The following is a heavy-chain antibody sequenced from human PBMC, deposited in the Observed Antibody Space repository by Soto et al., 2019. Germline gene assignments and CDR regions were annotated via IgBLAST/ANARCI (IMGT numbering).Heavy chain of an antibody. Sequence: QVQLQESGPGLVKPSETLSLTCTVSGGSISSYYWSWIRQPPGKGLEWIGYIYYSGSTNYNPSLKSRVTISVDTSKNQFSLKLSSVTAADTAVYYCARQGFWSGYYYFDPWGQGTLVTVSS. D-gene: IGHD3-3*01. CDR2: IYYSGST. CDR3: ARQGFWSGYYYFDP. CDR1: GGSISSYY. V-gene: IGHV4-59*08. J-gene: IGHJ4*02.